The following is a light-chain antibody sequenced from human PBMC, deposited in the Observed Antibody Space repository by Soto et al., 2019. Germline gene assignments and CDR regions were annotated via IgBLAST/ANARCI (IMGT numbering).Light chain of an antibody. J-gene: IGKJ1*01. CDR1: QAISIY. CDR3: QQSYKTPWT. CDR2: APS. V-gene: IGKV1-39*01. Sequence: DIQMTQSPSSLSASLGDRVTITCRANQAISIYLIWYQHKLGQAPKLLIHAPSTLASGVPSRFSGSESGTDFTLTISGLEHEDSATYYCQQSYKTPWTFGQGTKVEIK.